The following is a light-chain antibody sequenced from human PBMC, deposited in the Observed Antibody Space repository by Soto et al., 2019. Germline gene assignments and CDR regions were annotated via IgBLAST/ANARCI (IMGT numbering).Light chain of an antibody. J-gene: IGKJ4*01. V-gene: IGKV1-5*01. CDR2: EAS. Sequence: DIQMTQSPSTLSASVGDRVTITCRASQSISSWLAWYQQKPGKAPKLLIHEASRLETGVPSRFSGSESGTEFTLTISGLHAEDSATYYCQQYTNCPLTFGGGTKVDIK. CDR3: QQYTNCPLT. CDR1: QSISSW.